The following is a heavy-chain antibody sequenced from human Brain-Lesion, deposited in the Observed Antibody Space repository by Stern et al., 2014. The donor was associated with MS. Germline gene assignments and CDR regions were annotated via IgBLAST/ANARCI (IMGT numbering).Heavy chain of an antibody. J-gene: IGHJ5*02. V-gene: IGHV3-30*18. Sequence: VHLVESGGGVVQPGRPLRLSCVASGFTFGSCAMHWVRQAPGKGLEWVAGVSYDGSNKYYADSVKGRFTISRGNSQNTLYMQMSSLRPEDTAVYYCAKDRQYLTYFFDHWGQGSLVTVSS. CDR3: AKDRQYLTYFFDH. CDR1: GFTFGSCA. CDR2: VSYDGSNK. D-gene: IGHD2/OR15-2a*01.